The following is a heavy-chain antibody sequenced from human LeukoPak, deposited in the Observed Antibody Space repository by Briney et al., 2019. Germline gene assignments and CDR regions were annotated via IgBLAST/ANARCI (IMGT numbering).Heavy chain of an antibody. J-gene: IGHJ4*02. CDR3: ASLIPTLYFDY. D-gene: IGHD3-16*01. CDR2: TYYSGST. Sequence: PSETLSLTCTVSGGSISSSSYYWGWIRQPPGKGLEWIGSTYYSGSTYYNPSLKSRVTISVDTSKNQFSLKLSSVTAADTAVYYCASLIPTLYFDYWGQGTLVTVSS. V-gene: IGHV4-39*01. CDR1: GGSISSSSYY.